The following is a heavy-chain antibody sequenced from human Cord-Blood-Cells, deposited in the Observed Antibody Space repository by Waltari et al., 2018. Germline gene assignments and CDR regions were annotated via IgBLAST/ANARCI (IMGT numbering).Heavy chain of an antibody. CDR2: INGGNGNT. CDR3: ARGVGGQPHDAFDI. J-gene: IGHJ3*02. D-gene: IGHD1-26*01. CDR1: GYTFTSYA. Sequence: QVQLVQSGAEVKKPGASVKVSCTASGYTFTSYALHWVRPAPGQRLEWMGWINGGNGNTKYSQKFQGRVTITRDTSASTDYMELSSLRSEDTAVYYCARGVGGQPHDAFDIWGQGTMVTVSS. V-gene: IGHV1-3*01.